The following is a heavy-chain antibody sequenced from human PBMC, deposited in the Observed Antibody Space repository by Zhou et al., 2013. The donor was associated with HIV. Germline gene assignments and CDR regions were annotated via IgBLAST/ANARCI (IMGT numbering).Heavy chain of an antibody. V-gene: IGHV4-4*09. CDR2: IYTSGST. J-gene: IGHJ3*02. CDR3: ARSGYYGSGYDAFDI. CDR1: GGSISSDY. D-gene: IGHD3-10*01. Sequence: QVQLQESGPGLVKPSETLSLTCTVSGGSISSDYWSWFRQPPGKGLEWIGYIYTSGSTNYNPSLKSRVTISVDTSKNQFSLKLSSVTAADTAVYYCARSGYYGSGYDAFDIWGQGTMVTVSS.